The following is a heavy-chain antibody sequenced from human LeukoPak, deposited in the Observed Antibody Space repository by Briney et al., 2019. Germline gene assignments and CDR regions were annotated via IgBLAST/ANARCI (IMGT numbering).Heavy chain of an antibody. Sequence: GGSLRLSCAASGFTFSSYWMNWVRQAPGKGLEWVANINQHGSEKYSVDSVKGRFTISRDNAKNSLFLQMNSLRAEDTAVYYCARDIGAAADCNLDYWGQGTLVTVSS. J-gene: IGHJ4*02. CDR3: ARDIGAAADCNLDY. CDR2: INQHGSEK. D-gene: IGHD6-13*01. CDR1: GFTFSSYW. V-gene: IGHV3-7*01.